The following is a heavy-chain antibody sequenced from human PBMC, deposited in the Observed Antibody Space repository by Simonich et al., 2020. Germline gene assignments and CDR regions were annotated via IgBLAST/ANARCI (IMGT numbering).Heavy chain of an antibody. V-gene: IGHV4-59*08. D-gene: IGHD1-26*01. Sequence: QVQLQESGPGLVKPSETLSLTCTVSGGSISSYYWSWIRQPPGKGLECIGYIYYSGSTNYNPSRKSRVTISVDTSKNQFSLKLSSVTAADTAVYYCARSLGYYYYYYGMDVWGQGTTVTVSS. J-gene: IGHJ6*02. CDR3: ARSLGYYYYYYGMDV. CDR2: IYYSGST. CDR1: GGSISSYY.